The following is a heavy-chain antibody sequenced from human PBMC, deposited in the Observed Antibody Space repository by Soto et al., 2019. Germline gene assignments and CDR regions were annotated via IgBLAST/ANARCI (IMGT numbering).Heavy chain of an antibody. Sequence: QGQLLQSGDEVKTPGASARVSCRASGYPFTSYGISWVRQAPGQGLEWVAWISAYNGKRDTAQKFQDRVTMTLDTSTDTDNMDLGDLTSADTAVYYCARGRIVASIHDAFEIWGQGTKVTVSS. CDR3: ARGRIVASIHDAFEI. V-gene: IGHV1-18*01. J-gene: IGHJ3*02. CDR2: ISAYNGKR. CDR1: GYPFTSYG. D-gene: IGHD5-12*01.